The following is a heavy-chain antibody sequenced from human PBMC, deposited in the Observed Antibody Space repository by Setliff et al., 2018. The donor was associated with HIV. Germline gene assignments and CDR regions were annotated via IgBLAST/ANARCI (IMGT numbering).Heavy chain of an antibody. CDR1: GYTFTTYS. D-gene: IGHD3-10*01. CDR3: ARGALLAVFDFDH. Sequence: ASVXVSCKASGYTFTTYSIHWVRQAPGQSLEWMGWINVGKGDTKYSQELQGRITITRDTSANTAYMELSSLRSDDTAVYFCARGALLAVFDFDHWGHGTLVTVSS. J-gene: IGHJ4*01. V-gene: IGHV1-3*01. CDR2: INVGKGDT.